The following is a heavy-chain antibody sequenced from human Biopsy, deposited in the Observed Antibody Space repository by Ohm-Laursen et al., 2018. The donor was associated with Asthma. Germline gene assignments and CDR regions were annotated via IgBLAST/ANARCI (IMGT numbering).Heavy chain of an antibody. J-gene: IGHJ6*02. Sequence: ASVKVSCTTSGYTFNSAGITWVRQAPGQGREWMGWISVYNGNTKVAQKLQDRVTMITDTSTSTAYMELRSLRSDDTAVYFCARAVDYSHYYGIDVWGQGTTVTVS. CDR1: GYTFNSAG. V-gene: IGHV1-18*01. D-gene: IGHD3-10*01. CDR2: ISVYNGNT. CDR3: ARAVDYSHYYGIDV.